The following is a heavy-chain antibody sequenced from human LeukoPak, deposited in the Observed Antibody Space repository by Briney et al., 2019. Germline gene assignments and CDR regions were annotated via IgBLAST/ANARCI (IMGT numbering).Heavy chain of an antibody. Sequence: GGSLRLSCAATGFSFTTYAMTWVRQAPGKGLEWVSAISGSGGRTFYSDSVKGRFSVSRDNSKNTVFLQMNSLRAEDTAVYYCARNTADVAVYALDYWGQGTLVTASS. CDR2: ISGSGGRT. D-gene: IGHD5-18*01. CDR1: GFSFTTYA. CDR3: ARNTADVAVYALDY. J-gene: IGHJ4*02. V-gene: IGHV3-23*01.